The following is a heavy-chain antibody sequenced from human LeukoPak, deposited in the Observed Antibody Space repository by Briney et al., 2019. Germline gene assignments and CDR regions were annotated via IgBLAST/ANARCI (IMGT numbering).Heavy chain of an antibody. CDR2: ICSCGGST. CDR3: AKVKGSEGYCSITSCLADY. V-gene: IGHV3-23*01. CDR1: GFTFSSYA. Sequence: VGSLRLSCAASGFTFSSYAMSWVRQAPGKGLEWVSAICSCGGSTYYAGSVKGRFTISRDNSKNTLYLQLNSLRSEDTAVYYCAKVKGSEGYCSITSCLADYWGQGTLVTVSS. J-gene: IGHJ4*02. D-gene: IGHD2-2*01.